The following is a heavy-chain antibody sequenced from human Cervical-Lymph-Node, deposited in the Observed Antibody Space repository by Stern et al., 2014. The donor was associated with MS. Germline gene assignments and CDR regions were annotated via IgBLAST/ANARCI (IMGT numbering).Heavy chain of an antibody. J-gene: IGHJ4*02. V-gene: IGHV1-2*02. CDR2: ILPKTGDT. CDR1: GYTFAGYH. D-gene: IGHD6-13*01. Sequence: VQLLESGAEVKPPGASVKVSCKASGYTFAGYHVQWVRQAPGQGLEWMGWILPKTGDTNYAQKFQGRVSMTGDTSISTAYMELSGLTFDDTATYYCARDRDFSSWGDFDYWGQGTLVTVSP. CDR3: ARDRDFSSWGDFDY.